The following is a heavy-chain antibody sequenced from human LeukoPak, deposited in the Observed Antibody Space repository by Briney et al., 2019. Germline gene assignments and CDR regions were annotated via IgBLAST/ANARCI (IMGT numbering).Heavy chain of an antibody. V-gene: IGHV3-49*04. CDR1: GFTFGDYA. D-gene: IGHD3-10*01. J-gene: IGHJ4*02. Sequence: GGSLRLSCTASGFTFGDYAMSWVRQAPGKGLEWVGFIRSKAYGGTTEYAASVKGRFTISRDDSKSIAYLQMNSLKTEDTAVYCCTSLWFGELFLSYWGQGTLVTVSS. CDR2: IRSKAYGGTT. CDR3: TSLWFGELFLSY.